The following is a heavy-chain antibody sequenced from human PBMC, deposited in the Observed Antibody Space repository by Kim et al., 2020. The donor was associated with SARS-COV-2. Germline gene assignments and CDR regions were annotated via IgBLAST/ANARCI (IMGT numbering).Heavy chain of an antibody. CDR2: ISGRGTIT. D-gene: IGHD1-26*01. V-gene: IGHV3-23*01. CDR3: YSFDSGGY. J-gene: IGHJ4*02. CDR1: GFSFGSYA. Sequence: GGSLRLSCAASGFSFGSYAITWVRQAPEKGLEWVSSISGRGTITYYAYSVKVRFTISRYNSNKTLNLQMNSLTPEDTALYFCYSFDSGGYWGQVTLVIVS.